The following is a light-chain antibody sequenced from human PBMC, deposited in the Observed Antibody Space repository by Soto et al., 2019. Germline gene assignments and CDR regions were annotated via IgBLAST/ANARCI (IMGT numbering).Light chain of an antibody. CDR3: QQHNGSPWT. CDR1: QSISDW. J-gene: IGKJ1*01. Sequence: DIQMTQSPSTLSASVGDRVTITCRASQSISDWLAWFQQKPGKAPKVLIYDASSLESGVPSRFSGSGSGTEFTLTINSLQPEDFATYYCQQHNGSPWTFGQGTRWIS. V-gene: IGKV1-5*01. CDR2: DAS.